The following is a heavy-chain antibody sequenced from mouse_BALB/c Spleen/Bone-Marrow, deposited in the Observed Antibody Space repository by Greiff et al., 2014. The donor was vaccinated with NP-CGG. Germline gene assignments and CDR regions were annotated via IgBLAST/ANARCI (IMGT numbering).Heavy chain of an antibody. J-gene: IGHJ3*01. D-gene: IGHD3-3*01. CDR3: ARHEGGDFFVC. CDR2: FYPGSGSV. Sequence: QVQLQQSGAELVKPGASVKVSCKASGYTFNVYNIHWVKQRSGQGLEWIGWFYPGSGSVKYNEKFKDKATLTADKSSSTVYMELSRLTSEDSAVYFCARHEGGDFFVCWGQGTLVTVSA. V-gene: IGHV1-62-2*01. CDR1: GYTFNVYN.